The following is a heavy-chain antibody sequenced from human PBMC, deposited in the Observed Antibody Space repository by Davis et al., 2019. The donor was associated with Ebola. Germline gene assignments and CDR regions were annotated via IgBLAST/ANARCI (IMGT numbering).Heavy chain of an antibody. D-gene: IGHD6-19*01. J-gene: IGHJ4*02. CDR3: TRENVAVASLFDF. CDR2: INYRGST. CDR1: AGSINSGDYY. V-gene: IGHV4-30-4*01. Sequence: MPSETLSLTCTVSAGSINSGDYYWSWIRQPPGKGLEWIGYINYRGSTFYNPSLKSRISISIDTSKSQFSLRLSSVTAADTAVYFCTRENVAVASLFDFWGQGALVSVSS.